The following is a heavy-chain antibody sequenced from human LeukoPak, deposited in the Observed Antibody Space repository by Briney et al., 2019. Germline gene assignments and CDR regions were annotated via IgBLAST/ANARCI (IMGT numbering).Heavy chain of an antibody. CDR3: ARLRYDSSGYLRVHDAFDI. CDR2: IYYSGST. CDR1: GGSISSSSYY. D-gene: IGHD3-22*01. V-gene: IGHV4-39*01. J-gene: IGHJ3*02. Sequence: SETLSLTCTVSGGSISSSSYYWGWLRQPPGKGLEWIGSIYYSGSTYYNPSLKSRVTISVNTSKNQFSLKLSSVTAADTAVYYCARLRYDSSGYLRVHDAFDIWGQGTMVTVSS.